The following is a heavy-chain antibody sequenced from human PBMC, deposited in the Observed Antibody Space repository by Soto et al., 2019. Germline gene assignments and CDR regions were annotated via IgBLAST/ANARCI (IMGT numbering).Heavy chain of an antibody. CDR3: ARRYGWLYFDY. CDR1: GDSISSSNYF. D-gene: IGHD3-10*01. J-gene: IGHJ4*02. CDR2: IFYSGGT. Sequence: SETLSLTCTVSGDSISSSNYFWGWIRQPPGKGLEWIGTIFYSGGTYYNPSLKSRVTISVDTSKKQFSLKLTSVTAADTALYYCARRYGWLYFDYWGQGSLVT. V-gene: IGHV4-39*01.